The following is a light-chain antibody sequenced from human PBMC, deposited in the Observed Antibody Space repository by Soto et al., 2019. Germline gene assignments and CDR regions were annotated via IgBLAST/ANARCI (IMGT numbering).Light chain of an antibody. CDR1: QNVNRY. CDR3: QQRTKWPPLS. Sequence: EVVLTQSPATLSLSPGERATLSCRASQNVNRYLAWYQQQPGQAPILLIYDASNRATGLPGRFSGSGSGTDFTLAISSLEPEDFAVYYCQQRTKWPPLSFGGGTKVEIK. CDR2: DAS. J-gene: IGKJ4*01. V-gene: IGKV3-11*01.